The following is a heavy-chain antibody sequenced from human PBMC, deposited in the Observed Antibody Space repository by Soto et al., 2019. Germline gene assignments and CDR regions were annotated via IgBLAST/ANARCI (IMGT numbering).Heavy chain of an antibody. CDR2: IHFSGTP. Sequence: SETLSLTCVVSGASIRSDGPYWSWVRQFPGKGLEWIGYIHFSGTPFYSPSLKSRVSILLDTSESSFSLQLSSVTAADTAVYYCARDLGYRHSDYYAMDVWGQGITVTVSS. V-gene: IGHV4-31*11. J-gene: IGHJ6*02. CDR1: GASIRSDGPY. D-gene: IGHD5-12*01. CDR3: ARDLGYRHSDYYAMDV.